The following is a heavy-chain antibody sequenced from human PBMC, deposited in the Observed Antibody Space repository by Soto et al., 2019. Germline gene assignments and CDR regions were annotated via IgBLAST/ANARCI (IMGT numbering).Heavy chain of an antibody. CDR3: ARGQGTHQY. CDR2: IYFNGTT. V-gene: IGHV4-59*01. D-gene: IGHD3-10*01. Sequence: SETLSLTCTVSGVTLSGYYWSWIRHTRGKTLEWIGCIYFNGTTNYNPSLKSRVTISLDMSKNQFSLKLRSVTATDTAVYHCARGQGTHQYWGRGTLVTVSS. CDR1: GVTLSGYY. J-gene: IGHJ4*02.